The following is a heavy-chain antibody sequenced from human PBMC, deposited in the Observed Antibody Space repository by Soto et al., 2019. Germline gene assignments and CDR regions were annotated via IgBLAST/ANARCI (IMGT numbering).Heavy chain of an antibody. D-gene: IGHD6-6*01. CDR2: ISYDGSNK. J-gene: IGHJ6*02. V-gene: IGHV3-30-3*01. CDR1: GFTFSSYA. CDR3: ARGIAARNYYYYYGMDV. Sequence: GGSLRLSCAASGFTFSSYAMHWVRQAPGKGLEWVAVISYDGSNKYYADSVKGRFTISRDNSKNTLYLQMNSLRAEDTAVYYCARGIAARNYYYYYGMDVWGQGTTVTVSS.